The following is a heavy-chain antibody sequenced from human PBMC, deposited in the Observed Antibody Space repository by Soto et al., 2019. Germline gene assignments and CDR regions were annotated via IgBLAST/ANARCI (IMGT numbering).Heavy chain of an antibody. J-gene: IGHJ4*02. D-gene: IGHD6-19*01. CDR2: IDPSDSYI. CDR3: ARHGAAIWLGY. Sequence: LGESLKISCKTSGYTFSGHWISWVRQVPGKGLQWMGNIDPSDSYINYNPAFRGHVTISVDKSSSTAYLHWRSLGPSDTAIYYCARHGAAIWLGYWGQGTLVTVSS. V-gene: IGHV5-10-1*01. CDR1: GYTFSGHW.